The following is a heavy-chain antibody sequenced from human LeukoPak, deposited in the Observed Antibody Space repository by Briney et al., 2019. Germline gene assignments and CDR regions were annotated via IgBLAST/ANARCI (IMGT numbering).Heavy chain of an antibody. CDR3: AIPVGYCSSTSCYAGYYGMDV. CDR1: GFTFSRYA. D-gene: IGHD2-2*01. J-gene: IGHJ6*02. CDR2: LSGSGSST. V-gene: IGHV3-23*01. Sequence: PGGSLRLSCAASGFTFSRYAMSWVRQAPGKGLEWVSTLSGSGSSTYYADSVQGRFTISRDNSKNTLYLQMNSLRAEDTAVYYWAIPVGYCSSTSCYAGYYGMDVWGQGTTVPVSS.